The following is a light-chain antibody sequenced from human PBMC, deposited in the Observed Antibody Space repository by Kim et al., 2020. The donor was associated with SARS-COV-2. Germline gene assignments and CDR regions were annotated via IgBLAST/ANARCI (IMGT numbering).Light chain of an antibody. J-gene: IGKJ4*01. Sequence: EIELTQSPGTLSLSPGERATISCRASQSVSSSYLGWYQQKPGQAPMLLIYGASSRATGIPDRFSGSGSGTDFTLTISSLEPEDFAVYYCQQYGSSPRTFGGGTKVDIK. CDR3: QQYGSSPRT. CDR1: QSVSSSY. V-gene: IGKV3-20*01. CDR2: GAS.